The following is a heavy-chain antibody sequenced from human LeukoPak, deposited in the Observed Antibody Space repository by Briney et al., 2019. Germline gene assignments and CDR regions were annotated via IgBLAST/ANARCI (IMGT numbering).Heavy chain of an antibody. CDR1: GYTFTGSY. CDR2: INAGNGNT. J-gene: IGHJ4*02. V-gene: IGHV1-3*03. D-gene: IGHD1-26*01. CDR3: ARASGSYYRY. Sequence: ASVKVSCKASGYTFTGSYMHWVRQAPGQRLEWMGWINAGNGNTKYSQEFQGRVTITRDTSASTAYMELSSLRSEDMAVYYCARASGSYYRYWGQGTLVTVSS.